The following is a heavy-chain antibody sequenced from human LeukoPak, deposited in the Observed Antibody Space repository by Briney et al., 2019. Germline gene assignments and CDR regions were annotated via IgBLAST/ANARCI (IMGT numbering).Heavy chain of an antibody. J-gene: IGHJ3*02. CDR3: VVGHAFDI. Sequence: ASVKVSCKVSGYTLTELSMHWVRQAPGKGLEWMGGFDPEDGETIYAQKFQGRVTVTEDTSTDTAYMELSSLRSEDTAVYYCVVGHAFDIRSQGTMVTVSS. V-gene: IGHV1-24*01. D-gene: IGHD2-15*01. CDR2: FDPEDGET. CDR1: GYTLTELS.